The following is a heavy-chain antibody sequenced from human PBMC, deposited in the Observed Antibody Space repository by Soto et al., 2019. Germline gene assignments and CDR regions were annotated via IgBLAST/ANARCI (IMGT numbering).Heavy chain of an antibody. J-gene: IGHJ6*04. Sequence: PSETLSLTCTVSGGSISSGGYYWSWIRQHPGKGLEWIGYIYYSGSTYYNPSLKSRVTISVDTSKNQFSLKLSSVTAAGTAVYYCARDRVTIFGAVDVWGKGTTVTVSS. D-gene: IGHD3-3*01. CDR1: GGSISSGGYY. CDR3: ARDRVTIFGAVDV. CDR2: IYYSGST. V-gene: IGHV4-31*03.